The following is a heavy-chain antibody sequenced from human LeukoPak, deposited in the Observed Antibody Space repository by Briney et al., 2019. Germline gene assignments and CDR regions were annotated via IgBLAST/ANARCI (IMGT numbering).Heavy chain of an antibody. V-gene: IGHV5-51*01. CDR1: GYSFANYW. CDR3: ARRAGAYSHPYDY. Sequence: GESLKISCVSSGYSFANYWIGWVRQMPEKRLEWMGIIYPGDSDPRYSPSFEGQVTTSADKSISTAYLQWSSLRAEDTAVYYCARRAGAYSHPYDYWGQGTLVTVSS. D-gene: IGHD4/OR15-4a*01. CDR2: IYPGDSDP. J-gene: IGHJ4*02.